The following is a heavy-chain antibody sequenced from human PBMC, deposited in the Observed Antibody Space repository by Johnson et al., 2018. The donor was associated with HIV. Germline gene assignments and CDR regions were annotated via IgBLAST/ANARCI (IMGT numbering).Heavy chain of an antibody. D-gene: IGHD1-1*01. V-gene: IGHV3-30*02. CDR2: TRYDGSNK. J-gene: IGHJ3*02. CDR1: GFTFSSYG. CDR3: AKDRTGFDAFDI. Sequence: VQLVESGGGVVQPGGSLRLSCAASGFTFSSYGMHWVRQAPGTGLEWVAFTRYDGSNKYYADSVKGRFTISRDNSKNTLYLQMNSLRAEDTAVYYCAKDRTGFDAFDIWGQGTMVTVSS.